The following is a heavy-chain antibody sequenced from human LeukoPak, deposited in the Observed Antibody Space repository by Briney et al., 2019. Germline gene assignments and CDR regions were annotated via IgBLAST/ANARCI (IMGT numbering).Heavy chain of an antibody. Sequence: GASVKVSCKASGGTFSSYAISWVRQAPGQGLEWMGRIIPILGIANYAQKFQGRVTITADKSTSTAYMELSSLRSEDTAVYYCARGAGYSGSWKSLGFDYWGQGTLVTVSS. J-gene: IGHJ4*02. D-gene: IGHD6-13*01. V-gene: IGHV1-69*04. CDR1: GGTFSSYA. CDR2: IIPILGIA. CDR3: ARGAGYSGSWKSLGFDY.